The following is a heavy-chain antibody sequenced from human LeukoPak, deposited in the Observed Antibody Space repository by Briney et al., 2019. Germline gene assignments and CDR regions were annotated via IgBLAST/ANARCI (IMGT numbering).Heavy chain of an antibody. CDR2: ISSSSSYI. Sequence: GGSLRLSCAASGFTFSSYSMNWVRQAPGKGLEWVSSISSSSSYIYYADSVKGRFTISRDNAKNSLYLQMNSLRAEDTAVYYCASRNVLRFLEWSRGAVDYWGQGTLVTVSS. CDR3: ASRNVLRFLEWSRGAVDY. J-gene: IGHJ4*02. V-gene: IGHV3-21*04. CDR1: GFTFSSYS. D-gene: IGHD3-3*01.